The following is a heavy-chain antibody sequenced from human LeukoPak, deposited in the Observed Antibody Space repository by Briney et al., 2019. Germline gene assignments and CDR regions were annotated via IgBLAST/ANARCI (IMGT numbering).Heavy chain of an antibody. CDR1: GVSVSSNNW. D-gene: IGHD6-19*01. J-gene: IGHJ4*02. Sequence: SETLSLTCAVSGVSVSSNNWWSWVRQPPGKGLEWIGEIYHSGSTNYNPSLKSRVTISVDKSKNQFSLKLSSVTAADTAVYYCARVSSGWSNYFDYWGQGTLVTVSS. CDR2: IYHSGST. CDR3: ARVSSGWSNYFDY. V-gene: IGHV4-4*02.